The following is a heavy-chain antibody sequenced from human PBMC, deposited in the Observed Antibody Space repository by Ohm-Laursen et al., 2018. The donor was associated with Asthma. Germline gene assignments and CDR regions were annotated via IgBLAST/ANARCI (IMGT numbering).Heavy chain of an antibody. Sequence: SLRLSCTASGYTFSRYSIHWIRQAPGKGLEWVASISTASTFIYYADSVRGRFTTSRDNARNLVFLQMNSLRAEDTAVYYCASPVLRYFDWLPTYYYYYGMDVWGQGTTVTVSS. V-gene: IGHV3-21*01. D-gene: IGHD3-9*01. CDR1: GYTFSRYS. J-gene: IGHJ6*02. CDR2: ISTASTFI. CDR3: ASPVLRYFDWLPTYYYYYGMDV.